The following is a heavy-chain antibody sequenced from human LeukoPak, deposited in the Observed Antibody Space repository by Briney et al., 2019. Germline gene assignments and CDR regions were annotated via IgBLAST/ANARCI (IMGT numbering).Heavy chain of an antibody. D-gene: IGHD5-24*01. J-gene: IGHJ4*02. Sequence: SETLSLTCTVSGGSISSDGYCWSWIRQHPGKGLEWIGYIYYSGTTYYNPSLKSRVTISVDTSKNQFSLKLSSVTAADTAVYYCAGGDGCYHSDYWGQGTLVTVSS. CDR1: GGSISSDGYC. CDR2: IYYSGTT. V-gene: IGHV4-31*03. CDR3: AGGDGCYHSDY.